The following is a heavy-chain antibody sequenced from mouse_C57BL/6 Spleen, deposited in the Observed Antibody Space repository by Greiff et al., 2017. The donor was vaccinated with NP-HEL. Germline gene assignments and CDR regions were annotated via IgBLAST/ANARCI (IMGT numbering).Heavy chain of an antibody. CDR3: ARRYDYDDAMDH. J-gene: IGHJ4*01. CDR1: GYAFSSSW. Sequence: QVQLQQSGPELVKPGASVKISCKASGYAFSSSWMNWVKQRPGKGLEWIGRIYPGDGDTNYNGKFKGKATLTADKSSSTAYMQLSSLTSEDSAVYFCARRYDYDDAMDHWGQGTSVTVSS. D-gene: IGHD2-4*01. V-gene: IGHV1-82*01. CDR2: IYPGDGDT.